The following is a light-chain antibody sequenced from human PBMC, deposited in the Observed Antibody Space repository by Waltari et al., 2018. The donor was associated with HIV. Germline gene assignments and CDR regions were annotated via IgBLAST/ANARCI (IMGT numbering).Light chain of an antibody. Sequence: QSALTQPASVSGSPGQSITISCTGTRSDVGGYNYVPWYQQHPGKAPKLLIYEVSHRPSGVSNRFSGFKSANTASLTISGLQAEDEAYYYCSSYTNINTWVFGGGTNLAVL. V-gene: IGLV2-14*01. CDR1: RSDVGGYNY. CDR2: EVS. J-gene: IGLJ3*02. CDR3: SSYTNINTWV.